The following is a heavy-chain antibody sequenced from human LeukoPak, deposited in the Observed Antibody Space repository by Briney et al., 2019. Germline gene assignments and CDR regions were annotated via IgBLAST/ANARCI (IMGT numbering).Heavy chain of an antibody. CDR3: ARPQGGYGDPYFDY. CDR1: GYTFTGYY. Sequence: ASVKVSCKASGYTFTGYYMHWVRQAPGQGLEWMGWINPNSGGTNYAQKFQGRVTMTRDTSIGTAYMELSRLRSDDTAVYYCARPQGGYGDPYFDYWGQGTLVTVSS. CDR2: INPNSGGT. V-gene: IGHV1-2*02. D-gene: IGHD4-17*01. J-gene: IGHJ4*02.